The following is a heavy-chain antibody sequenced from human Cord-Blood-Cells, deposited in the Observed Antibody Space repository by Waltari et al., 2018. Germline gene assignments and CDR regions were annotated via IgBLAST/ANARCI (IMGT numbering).Heavy chain of an antibody. V-gene: IGHV1-18*01. CDR2: ISAYNANT. J-gene: IGHJ4*02. D-gene: IGHD1-26*01. Sequence: QVQLVQSGAEVKKPGPSVKVSFKASGYTFTSYVISCVRQAPGQGLEGMGWISAYNANTNYAQKLQGRVTMTTDTSTSTAYMELRSLRSDDTAVYYCARVQSGSYYFDYWGQGTLVTVSS. CDR3: ARVQSGSYYFDY. CDR1: GYTFTSYV.